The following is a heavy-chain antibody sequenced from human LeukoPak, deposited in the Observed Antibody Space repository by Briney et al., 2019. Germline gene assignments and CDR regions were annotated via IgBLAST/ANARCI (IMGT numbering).Heavy chain of an antibody. Sequence: SVTVSFKATGCTFINYAISWVRQAPGQGLEWMGLIIPIFGIANYAQKFQGRVTITADKSTSTAYMELSSLRSENTAVYYCASLYSSYVFDAFDIWGQGTMVTVSS. J-gene: IGHJ3*02. V-gene: IGHV1-69*10. D-gene: IGHD4-11*01. CDR1: GCTFINYA. CDR3: ASLYSSYVFDAFDI. CDR2: IIPIFGIA.